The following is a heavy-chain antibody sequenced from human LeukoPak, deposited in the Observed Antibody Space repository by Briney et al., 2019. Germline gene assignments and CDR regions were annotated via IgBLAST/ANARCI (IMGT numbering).Heavy chain of an antibody. Sequence: ASVKVSCKASGYTFTSYAMNWVRQAPGQGLEWMGWINTNTGNPTYAQGFTGRFVFSLDTSVSPAYLQISSLKAEDTAVFYCASPGYGGYGALDYWGQGTLVTVSS. V-gene: IGHV7-4-1*02. CDR2: INTNTGNP. CDR1: GYTFTSYA. CDR3: ASPGYGGYGALDY. J-gene: IGHJ4*02. D-gene: IGHD5-12*01.